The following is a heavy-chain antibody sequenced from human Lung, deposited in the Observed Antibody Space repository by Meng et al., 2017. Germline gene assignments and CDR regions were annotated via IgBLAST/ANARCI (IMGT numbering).Heavy chain of an antibody. V-gene: IGHV4-34*01. CDR2: INHSGST. CDR1: GGSFSDYY. CDR3: ARGPTTMAHDFDY. D-gene: IGHD4-11*01. Sequence: QVKLTQWGAGLLKPSETLSLTCVVSGGSFSDYYWSWIRQPPGKGLEWIGEINHSGSTNYNPSLESRATISVDTSQNNLSLKLSSVTAADSAVYYCARGPTTMAHDFDYWGQGTLVTVSS. J-gene: IGHJ4*02.